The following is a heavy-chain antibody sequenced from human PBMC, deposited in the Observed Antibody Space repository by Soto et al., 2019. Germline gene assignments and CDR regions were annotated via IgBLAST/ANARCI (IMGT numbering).Heavy chain of an antibody. D-gene: IGHD1-26*01. CDR3: ARDATTLDDAFDI. CDR1: GFTFSSYW. CDR2: IKQDGSEK. V-gene: IGHV3-7*01. J-gene: IGHJ3*02. Sequence: EVQLVESGGGLVQPGGSLRLSCAASGFTFSSYWMSWVRQAPGKGLEWVANIKQDGSEKYYVDSVKGRFTISRDNAKKSLYLQMNSLRAEDTAVYYCARDATTLDDAFDIWGQGTMVTGSS.